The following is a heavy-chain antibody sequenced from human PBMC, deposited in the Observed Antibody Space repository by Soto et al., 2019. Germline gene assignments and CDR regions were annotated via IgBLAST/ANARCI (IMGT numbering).Heavy chain of an antibody. J-gene: IGHJ4*02. D-gene: IGHD3-16*01. CDR3: VRPNFGALTHFDF. CDR2: IFPGDSDT. CDR1: GYTFTNYW. V-gene: IGHV5-51*01. Sequence: EVQLGQSGPEVRKPGESLKISCKAIGYTFTNYWIGWVRQTPGKGLEWMGIIFPGDSDTRYNPSFEGQVTVSADESISTAYLQWNTLKASDTAMYYCVRPNFGALTHFDFWGQGTLVTVSS.